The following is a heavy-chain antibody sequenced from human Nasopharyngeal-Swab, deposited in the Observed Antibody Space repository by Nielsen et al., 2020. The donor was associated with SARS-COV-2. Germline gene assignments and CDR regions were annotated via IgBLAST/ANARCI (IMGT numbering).Heavy chain of an antibody. CDR3: ARDHGSSSLNYYYYYMDV. CDR2: ISAYNGNT. Sequence: ASVKVSCKASGYTFTSYGISWVRQAPGQGLEWMGWISAYNGNTNYAQKLQGRVTMTTDTSTSTAYMELRSLRSEDTAVYYCARDHGSSSLNYYYYYMDVWGKGTTVTVSS. CDR1: GYTFTSYG. J-gene: IGHJ6*03. V-gene: IGHV1-18*01. D-gene: IGHD6-6*01.